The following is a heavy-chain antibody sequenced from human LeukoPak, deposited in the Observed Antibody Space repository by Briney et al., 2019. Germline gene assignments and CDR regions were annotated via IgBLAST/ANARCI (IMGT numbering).Heavy chain of an antibody. Sequence: SGESLMISCKGSGYNFTSYWISWVRQMPGKGLEWMGRIDPSDSYTNYSPSFQGHVTISTDKSIFTAYLQWSSLKASDTAMYYCARHLPSGALDYFDCWGQGTLVSVSS. CDR2: IDPSDSYT. V-gene: IGHV5-10-1*01. D-gene: IGHD4-17*01. CDR3: ARHLPSGALDYFDC. J-gene: IGHJ4*02. CDR1: GYNFTSYW.